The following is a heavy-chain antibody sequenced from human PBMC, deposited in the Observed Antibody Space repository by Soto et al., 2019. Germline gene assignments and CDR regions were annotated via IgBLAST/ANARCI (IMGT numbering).Heavy chain of an antibody. D-gene: IGHD2-15*01. CDR1: GGSISSGGYY. CDR2: IYYSGST. CDR3: ARDRGLSLCSGGSCYLNWFDP. V-gene: IGHV4-31*03. J-gene: IGHJ5*02. Sequence: ASETLSLTCTVSGGSISSGGYYWSWIRQHPGKGLEWIGYIYYSGSTYYNPSLKSRVTISVDTSKNQFSLKLSSVTAADTAVYYCARDRGLSLCSGGSCYLNWFDPWGQGTLVTVSS.